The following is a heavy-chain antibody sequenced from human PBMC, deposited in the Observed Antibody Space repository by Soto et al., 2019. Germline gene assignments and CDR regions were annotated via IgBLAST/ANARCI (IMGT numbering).Heavy chain of an antibody. CDR3: ARGGYCGGDCPYYYYGMDV. Sequence: ASVKVSCKASGGTFSSYAISWVRQAPGQGLEWMGGIIPISGTANYAQKFQGRVTITADESTSTAYMELSSLRSEDTAVYYCARGGYCGGDCPYYYYGMDVWGQGTTVTVSS. J-gene: IGHJ6*02. D-gene: IGHD2-21*02. CDR2: IIPISGTA. CDR1: GGTFSSYA. V-gene: IGHV1-69*13.